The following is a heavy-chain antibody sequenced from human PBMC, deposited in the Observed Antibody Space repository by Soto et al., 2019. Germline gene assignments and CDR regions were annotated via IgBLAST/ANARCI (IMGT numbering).Heavy chain of an antibody. V-gene: IGHV1-69*06. CDR1: GGTFNSYS. J-gene: IGHJ5*02. CDR2: IIPMSGRP. CDR3: TRRGRESANWFDP. Sequence: GASVKVSCKASGGTFNSYSIDWVRQAPGQRLERMGGIIPMSGRPNYAQRFQGRVKFSADKSTNTAYMEMNSLTYENTAVYYCTRRGRESANWFDPWGQGTLVTVSS.